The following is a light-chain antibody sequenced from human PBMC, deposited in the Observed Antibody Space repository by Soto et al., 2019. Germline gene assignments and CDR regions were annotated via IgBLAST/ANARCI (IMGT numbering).Light chain of an antibody. CDR1: SSNLGSYS. CDR3: AAWDDSLNGVV. J-gene: IGLJ2*01. V-gene: IGLV1-44*01. CDR2: SSN. Sequence: QSVLTQPPSASGTPGQRVTISCSGSSSNLGSYSVNWYQQLPGTAPKLLIYSSNQRPSGAPDRFSGSKSGTSASLAISGLQSDDEAEYYCAAWDDSLNGVVFGGGTKLTVL.